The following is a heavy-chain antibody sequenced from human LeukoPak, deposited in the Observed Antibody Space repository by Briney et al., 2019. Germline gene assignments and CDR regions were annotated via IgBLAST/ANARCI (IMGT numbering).Heavy chain of an antibody. CDR2: ISGSGGST. Sequence: GGSLRLSCAASGFTFSSYAMSWVRQAPGKGLEWVSAISGSGGSTYYADSVKGRFTIPRDNSKNTLYLQMNSLRAEDTAVYYCAKDRSRGGSGSYLDYWGQGTLVTVSS. CDR3: AKDRSRGGSGSYLDY. V-gene: IGHV3-23*01. J-gene: IGHJ4*02. CDR1: GFTFSSYA. D-gene: IGHD3-10*01.